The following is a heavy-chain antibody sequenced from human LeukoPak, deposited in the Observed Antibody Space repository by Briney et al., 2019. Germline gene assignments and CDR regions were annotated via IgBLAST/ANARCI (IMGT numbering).Heavy chain of an antibody. D-gene: IGHD2-15*01. V-gene: IGHV3-23*01. Sequence: GWSLRLSCALSGFTFTNHSMSWVRQAPGAGLEWAAIVGGGGDNTFYADSVKGRFIISRDNSKNTLYLQMNSLRVEDTAVYYCAKDTGVVVALDSWGQGTQVTVSS. CDR2: VGGGGDNT. CDR3: AKDTGVVVALDS. J-gene: IGHJ4*02. CDR1: GFTFTNHS.